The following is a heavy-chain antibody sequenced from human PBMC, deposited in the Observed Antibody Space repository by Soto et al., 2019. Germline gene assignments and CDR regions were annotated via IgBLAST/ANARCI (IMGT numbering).Heavy chain of an antibody. Sequence: AAVNRSCKGAGYTFTGYGVSRVRQAPGKGLEWMGWISAYNGNTNYAQKLQGRVTMTTDTSTSTAYMELRSLRSDDTAVYYCARCTPPDSRGWPETSEYWGQRTLVTVSS. CDR1: GYTFTGYG. CDR2: ISAYNGNT. CDR3: ARCTPPDSRGWPETSEY. J-gene: IGHJ4*02. D-gene: IGHD6-19*01. V-gene: IGHV1-18*01.